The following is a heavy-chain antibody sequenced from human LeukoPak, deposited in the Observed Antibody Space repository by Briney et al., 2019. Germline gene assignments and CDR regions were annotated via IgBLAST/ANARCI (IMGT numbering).Heavy chain of an antibody. CDR1: GFTFSSYA. Sequence: PGGSLRLSCAASGFTFSSYAMSWVRQAPGKGLEWVSAISGSGGSTYYPGSVKGRFTISRENAKNSLYLQMNSLRAGDTAVYYCARGPAGYSSPDGLFDYWGQGTLVTVSS. J-gene: IGHJ4*02. CDR2: ISGSGGST. D-gene: IGHD6-19*01. V-gene: IGHV3-23*01. CDR3: ARGPAGYSSPDGLFDY.